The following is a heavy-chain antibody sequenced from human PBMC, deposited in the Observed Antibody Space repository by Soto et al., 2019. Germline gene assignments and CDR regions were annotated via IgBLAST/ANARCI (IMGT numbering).Heavy chain of an antibody. V-gene: IGHV3-21*01. CDR1: GFTFISYS. D-gene: IGHD2-15*01. J-gene: IGHJ4*02. CDR2: ISSSSSYI. Sequence: GGSLRLSCAASGFTFISYSMNWVLQAPGKGLEWVSSISSSSSYIYYADSVKGRFTISRDNAKNSLYLQMNSLRAEDTAVYYCARELVVAATVDYWGQGTLVTVSS. CDR3: ARELVVAATVDY.